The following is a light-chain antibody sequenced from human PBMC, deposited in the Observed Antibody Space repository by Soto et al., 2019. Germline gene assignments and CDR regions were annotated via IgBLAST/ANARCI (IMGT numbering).Light chain of an antibody. V-gene: IGKV1-5*03. CDR2: ATS. J-gene: IGKJ4*01. Sequence: DIQMTQSPSTLSASVGDRVTITCRASQTINSWLAWYQQKPGKAPKLLIYATSNLESGVPSRFSGSGSGTKFSLTISILQPDDFATYYCQQYKSFSLTFGGGTRVEVK. CDR3: QQYKSFSLT. CDR1: QTINSW.